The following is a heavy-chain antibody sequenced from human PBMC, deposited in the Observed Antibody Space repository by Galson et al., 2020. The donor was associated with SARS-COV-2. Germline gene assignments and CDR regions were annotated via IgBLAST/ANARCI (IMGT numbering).Heavy chain of an antibody. V-gene: IGHV3-21*01. CDR2: ISSSSSYI. CDR3: ARVSGAWYYYDSSGYADY. Sequence: SLRLSCAASGFTFSSYSMNWVRQAPGKGLEWVSSISSSSSYIYYADSVKGRFTISRDNAKNSLYLQMNSLRAEDTAVYYCARVSGAWYYYDSSGYADYWGQGTLVTVSS. J-gene: IGHJ4*02. CDR1: GFTFSSYS. D-gene: IGHD3-22*01.